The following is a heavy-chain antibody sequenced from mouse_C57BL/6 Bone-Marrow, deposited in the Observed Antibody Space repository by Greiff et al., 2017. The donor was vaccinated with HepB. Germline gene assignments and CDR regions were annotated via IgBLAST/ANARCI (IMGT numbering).Heavy chain of an antibody. CDR3: AAIYYGNPYIDY. J-gene: IGHJ2*01. CDR1: GFSFTSYG. V-gene: IGHV2-5*01. Sequence: VQLQQSGPGLVQPSQSLSITCTASGFSFTSYGIHWVRQSPGKGLEWLGVIWRGGSTNYNAAFMSRLSITKDNSKSQVFFKMNSLQADDTAIYYCAAIYYGNPYIDYWGQGTTLTVSS. D-gene: IGHD2-1*01. CDR2: IWRGGST.